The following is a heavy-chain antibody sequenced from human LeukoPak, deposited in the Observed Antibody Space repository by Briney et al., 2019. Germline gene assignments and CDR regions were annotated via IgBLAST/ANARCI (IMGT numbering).Heavy chain of an antibody. CDR3: APRGSGYSPNFDY. V-gene: IGHV2-70*11. CDR1: GFSLSTSGMC. D-gene: IGHD3-22*01. CDR2: IDWDDDK. J-gene: IGHJ4*02. Sequence: SGPALVKPTQTLTLTCTFSGFSLSTSGMCVSWIRQPPGKALEWLARIDWDDDKYYSTSLKTRLTISKDTSKNQVVLTMTNMHPGDTPTYYCAPRGSGYSPNFDYGGREPLVPVSS.